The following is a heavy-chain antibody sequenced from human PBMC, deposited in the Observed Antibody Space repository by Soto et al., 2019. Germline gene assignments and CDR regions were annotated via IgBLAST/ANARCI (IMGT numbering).Heavy chain of an antibody. CDR1: GFTFSSYA. Sequence: GGSLRLSCAASGFTFSSYAMSWVRQAPGKGLEWVSAISGSGGSTYYADSVKGRFTISRDNSKNTLYLQMNSLRAEDTAVYYCAKDSYGSGSYWYYYYMDVSGKATTVTVSS. CDR2: ISGSGGST. D-gene: IGHD3-10*01. J-gene: IGHJ6*03. V-gene: IGHV3-23*01. CDR3: AKDSYGSGSYWYYYYMDV.